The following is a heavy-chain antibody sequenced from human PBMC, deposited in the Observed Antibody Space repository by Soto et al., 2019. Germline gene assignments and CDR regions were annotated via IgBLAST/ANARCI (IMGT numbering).Heavy chain of an antibody. D-gene: IGHD6-13*01. J-gene: IGHJ3*02. V-gene: IGHV1-46*01. CDR2: INPSGGST. Sequence: ASVKVSCKASGYTFTSYYMHWVRQAPGQGLEWMGIINPSGGSTSYAQKFQGRVTMTRDTSTSTVYMELSSLRSEDTAVYYCASLMSSQSGYIAAAGTPAFDIWGQGTMVTVSS. CDR1: GYTFTSYY. CDR3: ASLMSSQSGYIAAAGTPAFDI.